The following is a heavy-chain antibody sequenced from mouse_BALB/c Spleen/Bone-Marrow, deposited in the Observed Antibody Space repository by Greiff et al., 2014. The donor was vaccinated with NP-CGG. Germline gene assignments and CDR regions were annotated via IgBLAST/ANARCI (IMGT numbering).Heavy chain of an antibody. CDR3: AREGLRRRASMDY. V-gene: IGHV5-9-4*01. CDR1: GFTFSSYA. Sequence: EVHLVESGGGLVKPGGSLKLSCAASGFTFSSYAMSWVRQSPEKRLEWVAEISSGGSYTYYPDTVTGRFTISRDNAKNTLYLEMISLRSEDTAMYYCAREGLRRRASMDYWGQGTSVTVSS. D-gene: IGHD2-4*01. CDR2: ISSGGSYT. J-gene: IGHJ4*01.